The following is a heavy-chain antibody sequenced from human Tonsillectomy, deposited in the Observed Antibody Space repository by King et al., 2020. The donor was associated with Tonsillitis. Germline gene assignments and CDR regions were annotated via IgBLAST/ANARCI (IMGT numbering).Heavy chain of an antibody. D-gene: IGHD3-10*01. CDR3: ARGLRFGELLRDY. J-gene: IGHJ4*02. V-gene: IGHV1-8*02. Sequence: VQLVESGAEVKKPGASVKVSCKASGYTFTSYDIHWVRQATGQGLEWMTWMNPNSGNTGYAQKFQGRVTMTRDTSITTAYMELSSLTSEDTAVYYCARGLRFGELLRDYWGQGTLVTVSS. CDR1: GYTFTSYD. CDR2: MNPNSGNT.